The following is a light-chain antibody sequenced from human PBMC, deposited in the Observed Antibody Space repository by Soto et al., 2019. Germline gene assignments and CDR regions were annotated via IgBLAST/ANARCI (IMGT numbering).Light chain of an antibody. CDR3: SSYTSSSTSVV. J-gene: IGLJ2*01. V-gene: IGLV2-14*01. CDR2: EVS. CDR1: SSDVGGYNY. Sequence: QSALTQPASVSGSPGQSITISCTGTSSDVGGYNYVSWYQQHPGKAPKLMIYEVSNRPSGVSNRFSGSKSGNTASLTTSGLQAEDDADYCCSSYTSSSTSVVFGRGTKLTVL.